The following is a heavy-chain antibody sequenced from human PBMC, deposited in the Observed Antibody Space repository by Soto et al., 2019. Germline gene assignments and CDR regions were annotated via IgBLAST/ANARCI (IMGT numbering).Heavy chain of an antibody. D-gene: IGHD6-19*01. Sequence: GASVKVSCKASGYTFTGYAMHWVRQAPGQRLEWMGWINAGNGNTKYSQKFQGRVTITRATSASTAYMELSRLRSEDTAVYYCARAVAVAADFDYWGQGTLVTVSS. CDR3: ARAVAVAADFDY. J-gene: IGHJ4*02. V-gene: IGHV1-3*01. CDR1: GYTFTGYA. CDR2: INAGNGNT.